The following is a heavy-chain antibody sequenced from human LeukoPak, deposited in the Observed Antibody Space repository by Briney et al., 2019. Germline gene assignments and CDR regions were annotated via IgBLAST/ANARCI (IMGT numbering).Heavy chain of an antibody. J-gene: IGHJ4*02. CDR2: ITDSGGDT. V-gene: IGHV3-23*01. CDR1: GFIFSHYA. CDR3: AKGSAAARPYYFDF. Sequence: PGGSLRLSCAASGFIFSHYAMGWVRQAPGKGLEWISAITDSGGDTYYADSVKGRFTISRDNSKNTLDLQMNSLRAEDTAVYYCAKGSAAARPYYFDFWGQGTLVTVSS. D-gene: IGHD6-6*01.